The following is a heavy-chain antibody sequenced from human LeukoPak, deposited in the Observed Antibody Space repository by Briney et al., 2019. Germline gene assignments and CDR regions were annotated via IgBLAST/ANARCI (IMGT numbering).Heavy chain of an antibody. CDR2: IYPGDSDT. J-gene: IGHJ4*02. Sequence: GESLKISCKGSGYSFTSYWIGWVRQMPGKGLEWMGIIYPGDSDTRYRPSFQGQVTISADKSISTAYLQWSSLKASDTAMYYCARHDGAYDYVWGSYRPYYFDYWGQGTLVTVSS. D-gene: IGHD3-16*02. CDR1: GYSFTSYW. CDR3: ARHDGAYDYVWGSYRPYYFDY. V-gene: IGHV5-51*01.